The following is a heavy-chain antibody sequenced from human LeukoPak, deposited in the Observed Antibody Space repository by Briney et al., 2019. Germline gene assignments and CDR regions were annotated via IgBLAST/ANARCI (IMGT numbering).Heavy chain of an antibody. CDR1: GYTLTELS. CDR2: FDPEDGET. J-gene: IGHJ4*02. D-gene: IGHD3-10*01. CDR3: AKGYYGSGSYEGDYFDY. V-gene: IGHV1-24*01. Sequence: ASVKVSCKVSGYTLTELSMHWVRQAPGKGLEWMGGFDPEDGETIYAQKLQGRVTMTTDTSTSTAYMELRSLRSDDTAVYYCAKGYYGSGSYEGDYFDYWGQGTLVTVSS.